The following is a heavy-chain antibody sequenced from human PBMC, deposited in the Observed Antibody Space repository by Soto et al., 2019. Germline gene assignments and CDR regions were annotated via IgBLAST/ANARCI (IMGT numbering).Heavy chain of an antibody. CDR3: AREQYDFRSGSYYYAMEV. CDR2: IYYTGST. D-gene: IGHD3-3*01. CDR1: GGSVSSESHY. V-gene: IGHV4-61*01. Sequence: QVQLQESGPGLVKPSETLSLTCTVSGGSVSSESHYWSWIRQTPGKGLEWIGYIYYTGSTNYNPSLKGRVTMSVDTSREQVSLRLRSVTRADTAVYYCAREQYDFRSGSYYYAMEVWGQGTKVTVSS. J-gene: IGHJ6*02.